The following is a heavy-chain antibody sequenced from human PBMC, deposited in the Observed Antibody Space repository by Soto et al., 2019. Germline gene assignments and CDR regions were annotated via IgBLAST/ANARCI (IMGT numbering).Heavy chain of an antibody. Sequence: QVQLVESGGGVVQPGTSLRLSCAASGFTFSTYGFHWVRQAPGKGLEWVAVISYDGSNKDYADSVKGRFTISRDNSKNSLYLQMNSLRVEDTAVYYCAANIASGYWGQGTLVTVSS. V-gene: IGHV3-30*03. CDR2: ISYDGSNK. CDR3: AANIASGY. J-gene: IGHJ4*02. D-gene: IGHD5-12*01. CDR1: GFTFSTYG.